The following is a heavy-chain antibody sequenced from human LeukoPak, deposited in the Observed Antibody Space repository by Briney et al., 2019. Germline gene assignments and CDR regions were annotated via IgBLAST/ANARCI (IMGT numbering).Heavy chain of an antibody. Sequence: SETLSLTCTVSRGSINNQYWSWIRQPPGKGLEWIGYIYYSGSTNYNPSLKSRVTISVDTSKNQFSLKLSSVTAADTAVYYRARDSMTNTIFGVVDYMDVWGKGTTVTVSS. J-gene: IGHJ6*03. CDR3: ARDSMTNTIFGVVDYMDV. CDR1: RGSINNQY. D-gene: IGHD3-3*01. CDR2: IYYSGST. V-gene: IGHV4-59*11.